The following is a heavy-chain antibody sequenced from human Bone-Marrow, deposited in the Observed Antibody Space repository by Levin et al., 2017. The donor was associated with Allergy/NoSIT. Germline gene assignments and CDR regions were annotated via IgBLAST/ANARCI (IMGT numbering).Heavy chain of an antibody. CDR1: GFTFRDAW. V-gene: IGHV3-15*07. Sequence: PGGSLRLSCAVTGFTFRDAWMNWVRQAPGQGLEWVGRIKKRDDGVTPDYAAPVKGRFTISRDDSKNTLHLQMDSLKIEDTAVCYCAPLGGHLFDYWGQGALVTVSS. CDR3: APLGGHLFDY. CDR2: IKKRDDGVTP. J-gene: IGHJ4*02. D-gene: IGHD3-16*01.